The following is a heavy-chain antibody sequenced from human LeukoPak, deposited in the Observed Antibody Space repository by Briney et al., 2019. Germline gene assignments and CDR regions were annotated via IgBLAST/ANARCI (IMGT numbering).Heavy chain of an antibody. V-gene: IGHV1-18*01. CDR2: ISAYNGNT. J-gene: IGHJ4*02. CDR3: ASTSDYSYGYACDC. CDR1: GYTFTSYG. D-gene: IGHD5-18*01. Sequence: ASVKVSCKASGYTFTSYGISWVRQAPGQGLEWMGWISAYNGNTNYAQKLQGRVTMTTDTSTSTAYMELSSLRSEDTAVYYCASTSDYSYGYACDCWGQGTLVTVSS.